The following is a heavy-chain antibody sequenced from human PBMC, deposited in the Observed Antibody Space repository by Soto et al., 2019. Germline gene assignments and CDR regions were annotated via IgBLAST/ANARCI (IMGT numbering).Heavy chain of an antibody. D-gene: IGHD3-22*01. V-gene: IGHV1-18*01. J-gene: IGHJ4*02. CDR2: VSVYNGKS. Sequence: QIQLVQSGAEVKKPGASAKVSCKASGYIFGNYGISWMRQVPGQGLEWMGWVSVYNGKSNYSQNFQGRVTMTTDTSTNTAYMELRSLRSDDTAVYYCARASGIGVGITSYWGQGTLVTVSS. CDR1: GYIFGNYG. CDR3: ARASGIGVGITSY.